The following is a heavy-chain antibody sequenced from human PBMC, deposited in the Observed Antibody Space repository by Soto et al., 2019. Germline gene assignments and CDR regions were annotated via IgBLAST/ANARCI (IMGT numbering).Heavy chain of an antibody. CDR2: INPNSGGT. V-gene: IGHV1-2*02. CDR3: ARDYGDYDNWFDP. CDR1: GCTFTGYF. J-gene: IGHJ5*02. Sequence: GASVKVSCKASGCTFTGYFMHWVRQAPGQGLEWMGWINPNSGGTSYAQKFQGRVTMTRDTSISTAYMELTRLRSDDTAVYYCARDYGDYDNWFDPWGQGTLVTVSS. D-gene: IGHD4-17*01.